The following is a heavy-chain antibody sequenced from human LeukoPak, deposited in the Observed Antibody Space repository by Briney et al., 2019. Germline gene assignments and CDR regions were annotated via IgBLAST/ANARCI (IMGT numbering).Heavy chain of an antibody. D-gene: IGHD4-11*01. CDR1: GGPINSDY. Sequence: SETLSLTCSVSGGPINSDYWNWIRQPPGKGLEWIGYMYHYGGTNYNPSLKSRVTISIDKPKKQFSLKLISVTAADTAIYYCARVGGMTTVNNAAFDIWGQGTMVTVSS. V-gene: IGHV4-59*01. CDR3: ARVGGMTTVNNAAFDI. CDR2: MYHYGGT. J-gene: IGHJ3*02.